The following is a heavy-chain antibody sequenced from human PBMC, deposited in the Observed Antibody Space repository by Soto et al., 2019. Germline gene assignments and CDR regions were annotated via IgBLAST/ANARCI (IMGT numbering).Heavy chain of an antibody. V-gene: IGHV2-5*02. CDR1: GFSLSTSGVG. CDR3: AHIPSLLWFGELLGWFDP. Sequence: QITLKESGPTLVKPTQTLTLTCTFSGFSLSTSGVGVGWIRQPPGKALEWLALIYWDDDKRYSPSLKSRLTITQDTSKNQVVLTMTNMDPVDTATYYCAHIPSLLWFGELLGWFDPWGQGTLVTVSS. D-gene: IGHD3-10*01. CDR2: IYWDDDK. J-gene: IGHJ5*02.